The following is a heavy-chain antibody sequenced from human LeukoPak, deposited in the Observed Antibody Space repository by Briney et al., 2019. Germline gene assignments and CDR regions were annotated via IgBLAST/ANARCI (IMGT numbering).Heavy chain of an antibody. CDR2: IYYSGST. Sequence: PSETLSLTCTVSGVSMSGYFWSWIRQPPGKGLEWIGYIYYSGSTNYNPSLKSRVTISVDTSKNQFSLKLSSVTAADTAVYYCARSISGSWYGDFQGWGQGALVTVAS. V-gene: IGHV4-59*01. CDR1: GVSMSGYF. J-gene: IGHJ1*01. D-gene: IGHD6-13*01. CDR3: ARSISGSWYGDFQG.